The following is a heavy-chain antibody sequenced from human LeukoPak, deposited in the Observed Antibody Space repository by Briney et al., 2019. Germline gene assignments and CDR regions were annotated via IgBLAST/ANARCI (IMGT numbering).Heavy chain of an antibody. CDR3: ARNWGYSYGLDY. D-gene: IGHD5-18*01. Sequence: ASVKASCKASGYTFTSYYMHWVRQAPGQGLEWMGIINPSGGSTGYAQKFQGRVTMTRDMSTSTVYMELSSLRSEDTAVYYCARNWGYSYGLDYWGQGTLVTVSS. CDR2: INPSGGST. CDR1: GYTFTSYY. J-gene: IGHJ4*02. V-gene: IGHV1-46*01.